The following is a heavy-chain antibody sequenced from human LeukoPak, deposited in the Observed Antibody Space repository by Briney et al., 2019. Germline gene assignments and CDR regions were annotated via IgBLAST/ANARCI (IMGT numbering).Heavy chain of an antibody. D-gene: IGHD6-6*01. Sequence: SETLSLTCTVSGGSISSYYWSWIRPPPGKGLEWIGYIYYSGSTNYNPSLKCRVTISVDTSKNQFSLKLSSVTAADTAVYYCARVDPDSSSTLEVFDYWGQGTLVTVSS. CDR3: ARVDPDSSSTLEVFDY. CDR1: GGSISSYY. J-gene: IGHJ4*02. CDR2: IYYSGST. V-gene: IGHV4-59*01.